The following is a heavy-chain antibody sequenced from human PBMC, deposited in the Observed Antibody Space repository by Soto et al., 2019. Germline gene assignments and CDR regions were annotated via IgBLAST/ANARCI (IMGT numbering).Heavy chain of an antibody. Sequence: LSLTCAVYGGSFSVDYWSWIRQSPGKGLEWVSYIRSSDSFTNYPDSVRGRFTITRDNAKTSLYLQMNNLRVEDTATYFCVRVGHDGSYFDYWGQGMLVTVSS. CDR2: IRSSDSFT. J-gene: IGHJ4*02. D-gene: IGHD1-26*01. V-gene: IGHV3-11*06. CDR1: GGSFSVDY. CDR3: VRVGHDGSYFDY.